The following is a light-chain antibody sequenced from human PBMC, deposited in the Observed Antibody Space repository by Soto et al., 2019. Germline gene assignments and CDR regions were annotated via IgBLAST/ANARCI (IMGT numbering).Light chain of an antibody. CDR3: QHYNTWT. J-gene: IGKJ1*01. CDR1: QTFNSS. Sequence: DIQITPSPSRMYASVGDTVTIPCRASQTFNSSVTWYQQKTGKAAKLLIYEAFTLQSGVSSRFSGNGSGTEFSLTISSLQADDFGSYYCQHYNTWTFGPGTKVDIK. CDR2: EAF. V-gene: IGKV1-5*01.